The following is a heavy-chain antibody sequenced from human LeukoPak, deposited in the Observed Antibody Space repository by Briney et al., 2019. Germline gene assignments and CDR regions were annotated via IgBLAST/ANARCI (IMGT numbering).Heavy chain of an antibody. CDR2: ISAYNGNT. Sequence: ASVKVSCKASGYTFTSYGISWVRQAPGQGLEWMGWISAYNGNTNYAQKLQGRVTMTTDTSTSTAYMELRSLRSDDTAVYYCARDLRADIWIHYYYYYYMDVWGKGTTVTISS. CDR1: GYTFTSYG. J-gene: IGHJ6*03. V-gene: IGHV1-18*01. CDR3: ARDLRADIWIHYYYYYYMDV. D-gene: IGHD3-3*01.